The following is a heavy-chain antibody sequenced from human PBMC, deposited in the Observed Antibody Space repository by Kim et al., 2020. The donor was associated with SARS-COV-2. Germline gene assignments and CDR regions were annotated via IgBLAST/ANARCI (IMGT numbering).Heavy chain of an antibody. CDR2: ISAYNGNT. V-gene: IGHV1-18*01. CDR3: ARRPHIAAAGLYYYYYGMDV. J-gene: IGHJ6*02. D-gene: IGHD6-13*01. CDR1: GYTFTSYG. Sequence: ASVKVSCKASGYTFTSYGISWVRQAPGQGLEWMGWISAYNGNTNYAQKLQGRVTMTTDTSTSTAYMELRSLRSDDTAMYYCARRPHIAAAGLYYYYYGMDVWGQGTTVTVSS.